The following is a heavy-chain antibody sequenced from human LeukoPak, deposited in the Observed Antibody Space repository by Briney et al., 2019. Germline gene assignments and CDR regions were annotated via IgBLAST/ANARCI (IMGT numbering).Heavy chain of an antibody. J-gene: IGHJ4*02. CDR2: INSDGSIT. V-gene: IGHV3-74*01. CDR3: AKEEDYGDYDGFGY. CDR1: GFTFTTYW. Sequence: PGGSLRLSCAASGFTFTTYWMHWVRHAPGKGLVWVSHINSDGSITSYADSVKGRFTISRDNSKNTLYLQMNSLRAEDTAVYYCAKEEDYGDYDGFGYWGQGTLVTVSS. D-gene: IGHD4-17*01.